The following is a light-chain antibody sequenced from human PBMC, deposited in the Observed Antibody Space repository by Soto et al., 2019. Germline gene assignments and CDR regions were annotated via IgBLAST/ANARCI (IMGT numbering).Light chain of an antibody. V-gene: IGLV1-40*01. CDR1: RYSIGAGYD. Sequence: QSVLTQPPSVSGAPGQRVTMSCTGTRYSIGAGYDVHWYQQLPGAAPKLLIYGNTNRPSGVPDRFSGSKSGTSASLAITGIQAEDDADYYCQSYDSSLSGWVFGGGTKVTVL. CDR3: QSYDSSLSGWV. CDR2: GNT. J-gene: IGLJ3*02.